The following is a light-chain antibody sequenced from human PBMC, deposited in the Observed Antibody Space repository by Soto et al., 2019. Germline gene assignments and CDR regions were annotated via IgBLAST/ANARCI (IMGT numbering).Light chain of an antibody. CDR2: DAS. CDR1: QSISTW. CDR3: QQYNSYSRT. V-gene: IGKV1-5*01. Sequence: DIQMTQSPSTLSASVGDRVTITCRASQSISTWLAWYQQKPGKAPKPLVHDASSLESGVPSRFSGSGSGTEFTLTISSLQPDDFATYYCQQYNSYSRTFGQGTKVDIK. J-gene: IGKJ1*01.